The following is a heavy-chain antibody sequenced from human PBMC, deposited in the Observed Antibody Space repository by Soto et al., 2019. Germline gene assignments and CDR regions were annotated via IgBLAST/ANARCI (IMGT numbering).Heavy chain of an antibody. CDR2: IYDTESA. CDR3: ARASSSSSAADY. J-gene: IGHJ4*02. V-gene: IGHV4-31*03. Sequence: QVQLQESGPGLVKPSQTLSLTCSVSGESISSGGYYWSWIRHLPGKGLEWIGYIYDTESAYYNPSFKSRFSISMDTSENHCAMRLTSVTAADSAVYYCARASSSSSAADYWGQGLQVTVSS. CDR1: GESISSGGYY. D-gene: IGHD6-6*01.